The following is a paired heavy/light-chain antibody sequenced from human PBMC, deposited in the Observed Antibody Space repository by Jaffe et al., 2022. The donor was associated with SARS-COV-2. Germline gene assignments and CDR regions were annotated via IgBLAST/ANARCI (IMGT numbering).Heavy chain of an antibody. Sequence: EVQLVESGGGLVQSGGSLRLACAASGFTFRNYWMYWVRQAPGKGLVWVSRVNSDGSDTTYADSVKGRFTISRDNAKNMLYLQMNSLRAEDTAVYYCTRGGYASGDYWGQGTLVTVSS. J-gene: IGHJ4*02. CDR3: TRGGYASGDY. CDR2: VNSDGSDT. V-gene: IGHV3-74*01. D-gene: IGHD2-2*01. CDR1: GFTFRNYW.
Light chain of an antibody. CDR2: WAS. CDR3: QQYYTTPPEWT. CDR1: QSVLYNSYNQTY. Sequence: DIVMTQSPDSLAVSLGGRATINCKSSQSVLYNSYNQTYLAWYQQKPGQPPKLLIFWASTRESGVPDRFSGSGSGTDFTLTISSLQAEDVAIYYCQQYYTTPPEWTFGQGTKVEIK. V-gene: IGKV4-1*01. J-gene: IGKJ1*01.